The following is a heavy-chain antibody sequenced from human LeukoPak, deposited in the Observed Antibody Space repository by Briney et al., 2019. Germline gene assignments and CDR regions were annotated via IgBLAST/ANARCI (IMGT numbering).Heavy chain of an antibody. CDR3: ARDRRSSSRSYYFDY. Sequence: ASVKVSCKASGYTFTGYYMHWVRQAPGQGLEWMGWINPNSGGTNYAQKFQGRVTMTRDTSISTAYMELSRLRSDDTAVYYCARDRRSSSRSYYFDYWGQGTLVTVSS. CDR1: GYTFTGYY. CDR2: INPNSGGT. D-gene: IGHD6-13*01. V-gene: IGHV1-2*02. J-gene: IGHJ4*02.